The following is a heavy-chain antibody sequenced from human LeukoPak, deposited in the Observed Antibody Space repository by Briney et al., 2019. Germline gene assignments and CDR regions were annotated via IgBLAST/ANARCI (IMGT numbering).Heavy chain of an antibody. Sequence: SETLSLTCTVSGGSISTFYWSWIRQPPGKGLEWIGYVYYSGSTNYNPSLESRVTISVDTSKNQFSLMLSSVTAADTAVYYCARGGTIRNGMDVWGQGTTVTVSS. CDR1: GGSISTFY. V-gene: IGHV4-59*01. J-gene: IGHJ6*02. D-gene: IGHD1-14*01. CDR2: VYYSGST. CDR3: ARGGTIRNGMDV.